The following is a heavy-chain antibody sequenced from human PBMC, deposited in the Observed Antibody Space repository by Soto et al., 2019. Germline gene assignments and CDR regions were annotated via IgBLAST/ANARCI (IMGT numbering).Heavy chain of an antibody. V-gene: IGHV4-31*03. Sequence: QVRLQESGPGLVKPSQTLSLTCTVSGGSISSAAYYWSWIRQHPGKGLEWIGYVSHSGSTYYIPSLKSRVIISVDTSTTQFSLSLTSVTAADTAVYYCAREYTYGSNFFDCWGQGALVTVSS. D-gene: IGHD5-18*01. CDR1: GGSISSAAYY. CDR3: AREYTYGSNFFDC. J-gene: IGHJ4*02. CDR2: VSHSGST.